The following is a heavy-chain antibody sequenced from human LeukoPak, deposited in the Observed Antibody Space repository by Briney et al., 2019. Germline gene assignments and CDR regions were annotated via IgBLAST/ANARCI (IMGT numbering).Heavy chain of an antibody. Sequence: ASVKVSCKASGYTFTSYDINWVRQATGQGLEWMGWMSPNSGNTGYAQKFQGRVTMTRNTSISTAYMELSSLRSEDTTVYYCARDVYCSSTSCYTPSWFDPWGQGTVVTVSS. CDR1: GYTFTSYD. V-gene: IGHV1-8*01. J-gene: IGHJ5*02. CDR3: ARDVYCSSTSCYTPSWFDP. D-gene: IGHD2-2*02. CDR2: MSPNSGNT.